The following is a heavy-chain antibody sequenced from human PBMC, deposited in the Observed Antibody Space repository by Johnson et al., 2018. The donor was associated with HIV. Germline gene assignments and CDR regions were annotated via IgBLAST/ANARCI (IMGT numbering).Heavy chain of an antibody. D-gene: IGHD3-22*01. V-gene: IGHV3-30-3*01. CDR2: ISYDGSDK. J-gene: IGHJ3*02. Sequence: VQLVESGGGVVQPGRSLRLSCAASGFTFSSFAIHWVRQAPGKGLEWVAVISYDGSDKYYADSVKGRFTISRDNSKNTLYLQMNSLRAEDTAVYYCARDRSTPQPYYYDSSGYRGYSAFDIWGQGTMVTVSS. CDR1: GFTFSSFA. CDR3: ARDRSTPQPYYYDSSGYRGYSAFDI.